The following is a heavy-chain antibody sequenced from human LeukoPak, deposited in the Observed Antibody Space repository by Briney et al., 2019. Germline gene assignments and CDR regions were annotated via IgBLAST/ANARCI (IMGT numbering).Heavy chain of an antibody. CDR3: AKALLGVVVPAAINY. CDR2: IRYDGSNK. J-gene: IGHJ4*02. V-gene: IGHV3-30*02. D-gene: IGHD2-2*02. Sequence: GGSLRLSCAASGFTFSSYGMHWVRQAPGKGLEWVAFIRYDGSNKYYADSVKGRFTISRDNSKNTLYLQMNSLRAEDTAVYYCAKALLGVVVPAAINYWGQGTLVTVSS. CDR1: GFTFSSYG.